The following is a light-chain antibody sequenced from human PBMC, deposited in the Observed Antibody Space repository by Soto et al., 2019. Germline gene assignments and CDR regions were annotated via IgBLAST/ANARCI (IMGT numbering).Light chain of an antibody. CDR2: EGS. V-gene: IGLV2-23*01. CDR3: CSYAGSSTYVV. J-gene: IGLJ2*01. Sequence: QSALTQPASVSGSPGQSITISCTGTSSDVGSYNLVSWYQQPPGKAPKLMIYEGSKRPSGVSNRFSGSKSGNTASLTISGLQAEDEADYYCCSYAGSSTYVVFGGGTQLTVL. CDR1: SSDVGSYNL.